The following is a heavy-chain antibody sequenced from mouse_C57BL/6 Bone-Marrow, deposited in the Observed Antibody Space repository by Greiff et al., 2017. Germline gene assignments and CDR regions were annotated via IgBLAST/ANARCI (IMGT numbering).Heavy chain of an antibody. CDR1: GYTFTSYW. D-gene: IGHD1-1*01. J-gene: IGHJ2*01. Sequence: QVQLQQPGAELVKPGASVKMSCKASGYTFTSYWITWVKQRPGQGLEWIGDIYPTSGRTNYNEKFKSKAILTVDTSSNTAYMQLSSLTSEDSAVYFCARFYYYGSSLFDYWGQGTTLTVSS. V-gene: IGHV1-55*01. CDR2: IYPTSGRT. CDR3: ARFYYYGSSLFDY.